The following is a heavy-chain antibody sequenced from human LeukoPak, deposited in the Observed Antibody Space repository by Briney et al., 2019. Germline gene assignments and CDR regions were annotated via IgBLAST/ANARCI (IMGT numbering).Heavy chain of an antibody. V-gene: IGHV4-34*01. CDR3: ARLSKVYTSANFVY. CDR1: GGSFSGYY. D-gene: IGHD6-19*01. Sequence: SETLSLTCAVYGGSFSGYYWSWIRQPPGKGLEWIGEINHSGSANYNPSLKSRVTISVDTSKNQFSLKLSSVTAADTAVYYCARLSKVYTSANFVYWGQGTLVTVSS. CDR2: INHSGSA. J-gene: IGHJ4*02.